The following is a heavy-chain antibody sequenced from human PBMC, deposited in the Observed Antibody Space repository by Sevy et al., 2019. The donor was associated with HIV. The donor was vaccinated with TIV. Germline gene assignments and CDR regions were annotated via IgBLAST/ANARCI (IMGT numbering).Heavy chain of an antibody. V-gene: IGHV4-39*01. CDR3: ARRGASVTTLYDKWFDP. J-gene: IGHJ5*02. Sequence: SETLSLTCSVSGGSISSSTYYWGWVRQPPGQGLEWIGSVFHSGSTYYNPSLKSRVNMSVDTSTNQFSLKLTSVTAADTAVYYCARRGASVTTLYDKWFDPWGQGTLVTVSS. CDR2: VFHSGST. CDR1: GGSISSSTYY. D-gene: IGHD4-17*01.